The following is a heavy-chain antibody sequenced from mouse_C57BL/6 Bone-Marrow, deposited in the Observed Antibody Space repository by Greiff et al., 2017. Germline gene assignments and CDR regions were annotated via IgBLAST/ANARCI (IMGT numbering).Heavy chain of an antibody. V-gene: IGHV7-3*01. J-gene: IGHJ3*01. CDR3: ARWCYDGSGFAY. D-gene: IGHD1-1*01. Sequence: VQRVESGGGLVQPGGSLSLSCAASGFTFTAYYMSWVRQPPGKGLEWLGFIRNKANGSTSEHSSSVKGRFTIYRDTSQSNLYLRMNALRAEDSATYDCARWCYDGSGFAYWGQGTLVTVSA. CDR2: IRNKANGSTS. CDR1: GFTFTAYY.